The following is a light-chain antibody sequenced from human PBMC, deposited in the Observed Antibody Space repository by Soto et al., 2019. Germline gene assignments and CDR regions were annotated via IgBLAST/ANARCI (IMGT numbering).Light chain of an antibody. CDR1: QSVRTY. J-gene: IGKJ5*01. Sequence: EIVLTQSPVTLSLSPGERATLSCRASQSVRTYLAWYQVKPGQAPRLLIYDASSRASGVPARFSGSGSGTDFTLTISSLEPEDFELYYCQQRNSWPPITFGHGTRLEIK. CDR3: QQRNSWPPIT. V-gene: IGKV3-11*01. CDR2: DAS.